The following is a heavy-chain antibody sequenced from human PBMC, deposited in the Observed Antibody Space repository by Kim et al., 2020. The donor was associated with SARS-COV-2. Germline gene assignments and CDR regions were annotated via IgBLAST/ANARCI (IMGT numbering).Heavy chain of an antibody. D-gene: IGHD4-4*01. Sequence: SETLSLTCTVSGGSISSGGYYWSWIRQHPGKGLEWIGYIYYSGSTYYNPSLKSRVTISVDTSKNQFSLKLSSVTAADTAVYYCARTDSNYDIPLYYYYYMDVWGKGTTVTVSS. V-gene: IGHV4-31*03. CDR1: GGSISSGGYY. J-gene: IGHJ6*03. CDR3: ARTDSNYDIPLYYYYYMDV. CDR2: IYYSGST.